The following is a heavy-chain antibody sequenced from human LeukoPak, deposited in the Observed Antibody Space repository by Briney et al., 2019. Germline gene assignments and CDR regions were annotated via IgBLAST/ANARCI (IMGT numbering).Heavy chain of an antibody. Sequence: GGSLRLSCAASGFTVSNNYMTWVRQAPGKGLEWVSVIYSGNRTKYADSVKGRFIISRDNSKNTLLFQMNSLRAGDTAVYYCARLTSGNGLDVWGRGTTVTVS. J-gene: IGHJ6*02. D-gene: IGHD3-3*01. CDR1: GFTVSNNY. V-gene: IGHV3-66*04. CDR3: ARLTSGNGLDV. CDR2: IYSGNRT.